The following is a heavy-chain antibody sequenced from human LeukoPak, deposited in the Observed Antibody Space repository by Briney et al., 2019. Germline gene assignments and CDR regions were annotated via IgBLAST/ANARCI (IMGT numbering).Heavy chain of an antibody. J-gene: IGHJ4*02. CDR2: IIPILGIA. CDR1: PGSFSSYA. CDR3: ASGDGYMGDY. V-gene: IGHV1-69*04. Sequence: ASVKVSCKASPGSFSSYAISWVRQAPGQGLEWMGRIIPILGIANYAQKFQGRVTITADKSTSTAYMELSSLRSEDTAVYYCASGDGYMGDYWGQGTLVTVSS. D-gene: IGHD5-12*01.